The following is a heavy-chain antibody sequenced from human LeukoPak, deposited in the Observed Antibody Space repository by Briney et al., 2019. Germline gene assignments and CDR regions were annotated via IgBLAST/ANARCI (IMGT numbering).Heavy chain of an antibody. D-gene: IGHD3-10*01. Sequence: ASVKVSCKASGGTFSSYAISWVRQAPGQGLEWMGRIIPIFGIANYAQKFQGRVTITADKSTSTAYMELSSLRSEDTAVYYCARDGSVPGSGSLNWFDPWGQGTLVTVSS. J-gene: IGHJ5*02. V-gene: IGHV1-69*04. CDR2: IIPIFGIA. CDR3: ARDGSVPGSGSLNWFDP. CDR1: GGTFSSYA.